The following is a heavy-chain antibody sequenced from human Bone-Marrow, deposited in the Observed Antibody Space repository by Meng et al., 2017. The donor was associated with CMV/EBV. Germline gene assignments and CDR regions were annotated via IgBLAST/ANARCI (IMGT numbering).Heavy chain of an antibody. J-gene: IGHJ4*02. V-gene: IGHV4-31*09. D-gene: IGHD6-13*01. CDR3: VRDEQQLVRGFDY. CDR2: IYYSGST. CDR1: GGSISSGGYY. Sequence: VSGGSISSGGYYWSWIRQHPGKGLEWIGYIYYSGSTYYNPSLKSRVTISVDKSKNQFSLKLSSVTAADTAVYYCVRDEQQLVRGFDYWGQGTLVTVSS.